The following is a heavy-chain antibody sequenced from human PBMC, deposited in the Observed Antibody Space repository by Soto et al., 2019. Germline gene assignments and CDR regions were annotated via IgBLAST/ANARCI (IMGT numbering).Heavy chain of an antibody. CDR1: GGSFSGYS. J-gene: IGHJ6*02. CDR2: INHSGTT. V-gene: IGHV4-34*01. Sequence: QVQLQQWGGGLLKPSETLSLTCAVYGGSFSGYSWTWLRQPPGKGLEWIGEINHSGTTDYNPALKSAVTMSVDTSKNQFSRRVTSVTAADTAVYYCARARFDSWSHIYYGLDVWGQGTTVTVSS. CDR3: ARARFDSWSHIYYGLDV. D-gene: IGHD3-3*01.